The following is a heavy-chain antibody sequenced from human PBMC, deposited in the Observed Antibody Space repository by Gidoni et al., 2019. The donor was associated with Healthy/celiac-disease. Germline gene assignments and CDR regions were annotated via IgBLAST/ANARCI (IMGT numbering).Heavy chain of an antibody. J-gene: IGHJ4*01. V-gene: IGHV4-39*01. CDR3: ARHSYYYGSGSYYFDY. D-gene: IGHD3-10*01. Sequence: LHLQESGPGPEKTSATLSLTCTVSGGSISSRSYYWGWIRQPPGEGLEWLGSIYYSGSTYDNPSLKSRVTISVDTSKNQFSLKLSSVTAADTAVYYCARHSYYYGSGSYYFDYWGQGTLVTVSS. CDR1: GGSISSRSYY. CDR2: IYYSGST.